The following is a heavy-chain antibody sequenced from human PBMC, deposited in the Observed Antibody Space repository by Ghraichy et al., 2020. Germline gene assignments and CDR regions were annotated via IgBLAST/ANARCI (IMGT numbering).Heavy chain of an antibody. J-gene: IGHJ6*02. CDR2: IKQDGSKI. Sequence: GGSLRLSCVASGFTFSSYWMSWVRQASGKGLEWVANIKQDGSKIYYVDSVKGRFIISRDNAKNSLYLQMNSLRAEDTAVYYCARDQGDFAMALYYYGMDVWGQGTTVTVSS. CDR1: GFTFSSYW. CDR3: ARDQGDFAMALYYYGMDV. D-gene: IGHD3-16*01. V-gene: IGHV3-7*01.